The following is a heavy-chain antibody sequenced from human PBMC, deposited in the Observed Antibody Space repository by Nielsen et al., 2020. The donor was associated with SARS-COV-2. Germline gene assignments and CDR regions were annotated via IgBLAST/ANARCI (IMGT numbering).Heavy chain of an antibody. J-gene: IGHJ6*03. V-gene: IGHV4-39*07. Sequence: WIRQPPGKGLEWIGSIYYSGSTYYNPSLKSRVTISVDSSKNQFSLKLSSVTAADTAVYYCARANYEFWSGSYYYYMDVWGKGTTVTVSS. CDR2: IYYSGST. D-gene: IGHD3-3*01. CDR3: ARANYEFWSGSYYYYMDV.